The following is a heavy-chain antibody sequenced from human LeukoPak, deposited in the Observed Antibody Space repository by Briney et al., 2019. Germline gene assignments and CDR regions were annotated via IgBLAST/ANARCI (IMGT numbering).Heavy chain of an antibody. CDR1: GYTFTGYY. Sequence: ASVKVSCKASGYTFTGYYVFWVRQAPGQGLEWMGWISAYIGNTNYAQKLQGRVTMTTDTSTNTAYMELRSLTSDDTAVYYCARAWDCSSTTCYVYFDYWGQGSLVTVSS. V-gene: IGHV1-18*04. CDR2: ISAYIGNT. CDR3: ARAWDCSSTTCYVYFDY. J-gene: IGHJ4*02. D-gene: IGHD2-2*01.